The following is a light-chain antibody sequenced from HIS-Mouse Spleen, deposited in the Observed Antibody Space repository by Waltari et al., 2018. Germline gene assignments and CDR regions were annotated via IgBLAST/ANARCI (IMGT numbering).Light chain of an antibody. CDR2: DDS. Sequence: SYVLTQPPSVSVAPGKTARTTCGGNNIGSKSVHWYQQKPGQAPVLVVYDDSDRPSGITERFSGSNSGNTATLTISRVEAGDEADYYCQVWDSSSDHVVFGGGTKLTVL. V-gene: IGLV3-21*03. CDR1: NIGSKS. J-gene: IGLJ2*01. CDR3: QVWDSSSDHVV.